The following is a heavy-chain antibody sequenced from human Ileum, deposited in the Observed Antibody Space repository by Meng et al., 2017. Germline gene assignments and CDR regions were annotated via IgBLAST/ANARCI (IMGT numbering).Heavy chain of an antibody. Sequence: HVLLWQFGTRVKKTGASVSVSCKASGYTFTTYAKHWGRQAPGQGLEWMGWINVDNGDTRYSQKFQGRLTITRDTSASTAYLELSSLTSEDTAVYYCARNTVGTTTLDYWGQGTLVTVSS. CDR1: GYTFTTYA. CDR2: INVDNGDT. CDR3: ARNTVGTTTLDY. J-gene: IGHJ4*02. V-gene: IGHV1-3*01. D-gene: IGHD1-1*01.